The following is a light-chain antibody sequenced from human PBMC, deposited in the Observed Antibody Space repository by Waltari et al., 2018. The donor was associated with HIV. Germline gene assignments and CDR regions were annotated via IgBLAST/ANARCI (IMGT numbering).Light chain of an antibody. CDR2: KAS. Sequence: DIQMTQSPSTLSASVGDRVTITCRASQSISNWLAWYQQKPGKAPKLLIYKASSLESGVPSRFSGSGSGTEYTLTISSLQPDDFATYYCQEYSGYFRTFDQGTKVEIK. J-gene: IGKJ1*01. CDR1: QSISNW. CDR3: QEYSGYFRT. V-gene: IGKV1-5*03.